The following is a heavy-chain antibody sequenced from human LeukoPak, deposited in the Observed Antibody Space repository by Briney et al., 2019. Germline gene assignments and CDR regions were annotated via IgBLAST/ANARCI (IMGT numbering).Heavy chain of an antibody. J-gene: IGHJ4*02. V-gene: IGHV3-23*01. D-gene: IGHD2-21*02. CDR1: GFIFSNYG. CDR2: ISASGSAT. Sequence: GGSLRLSCAASGFIFSNYGMNWVRQAPGKGLEWVAAISASGSATSYADSVRGRFTISRDKSKNTLYLQMSSLRAEDTAVYYCAKDWGAYCGGDCYGFDYWGQGTLVTVSS. CDR3: AKDWGAYCGGDCYGFDY.